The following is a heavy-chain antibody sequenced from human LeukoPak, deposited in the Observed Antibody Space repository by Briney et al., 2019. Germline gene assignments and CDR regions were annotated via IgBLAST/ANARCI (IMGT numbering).Heavy chain of an antibody. J-gene: IGHJ4*02. Sequence: VASVKVSCKVSGYTLTELSMHWVRQAPGKGLEWMGGFDPEDGETIYAQKFQGSVTMTEDTSTDTAYMELSSLRSEDTAVYYCATAYYYDSSGYYNRLSFDYWGQGTLVTVSS. CDR3: ATAYYYDSSGYYNRLSFDY. D-gene: IGHD3-22*01. CDR1: GYTLTELS. V-gene: IGHV1-24*01. CDR2: FDPEDGET.